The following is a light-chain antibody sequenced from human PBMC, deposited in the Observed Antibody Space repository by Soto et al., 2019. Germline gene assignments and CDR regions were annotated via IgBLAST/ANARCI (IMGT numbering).Light chain of an antibody. J-gene: IGKJ1*01. V-gene: IGKV1-27*01. CDR2: AAS. CDR1: QGISNY. Sequence: DIQMTQSPSSLSASVGDRVTITCRASQGISNYLAWYQQKPGKVPKLLIYAASTLQSGVPSRFSGSGSGTEFTIPISSLQPADVAAYYCQKYNSDSWTFGQGTKVEIK. CDR3: QKYNSDSWT.